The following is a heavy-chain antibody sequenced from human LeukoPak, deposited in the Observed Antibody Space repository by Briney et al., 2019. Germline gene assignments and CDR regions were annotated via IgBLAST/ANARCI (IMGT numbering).Heavy chain of an antibody. J-gene: IGHJ4*02. CDR3: ARDQGAAGDY. CDR2: INEDGSEK. CDR1: GFTFSTYW. V-gene: IGHV3-7*01. D-gene: IGHD6-13*01. Sequence: PGGSLRLSCAASGFTFSTYWMTWVRQAPGKGLEWVANINEDGSEKFYVDSVKGRFTIYRDNAKKSVYLQTNSLIAEDTALYYCARDQGAAGDYWGQGTLVTVSS.